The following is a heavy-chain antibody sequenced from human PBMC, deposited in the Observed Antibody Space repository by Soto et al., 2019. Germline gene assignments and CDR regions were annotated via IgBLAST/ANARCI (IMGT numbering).Heavy chain of an antibody. J-gene: IGHJ6*02. CDR1: GYTFTSYY. CDR2: INPSGGST. CDR3: ARDKGGYSGYDSLRYYYYYGMDV. D-gene: IGHD5-12*01. V-gene: IGHV1-46*01. Sequence: ASVKVSCKASGYTFTSYYMHWVRQAPGQGLEWMGIINPSGGSTSYAQKFQGRVTMTRDTSTSTVYMELSSLRSEDTAVYYCARDKGGYSGYDSLRYYYYYGMDVWGQGTTVTVYS.